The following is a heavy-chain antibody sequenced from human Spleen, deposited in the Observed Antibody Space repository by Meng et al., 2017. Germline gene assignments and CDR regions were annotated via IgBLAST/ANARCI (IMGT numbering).Heavy chain of an antibody. CDR1: GFTVSSNE. CDR2: ISGDST. D-gene: IGHD3/OR15-3a*01. Sequence: GESLKISCAASGFTVSSNEMSWVRQAPGKGLEWVSSISGDSTYYADSGTGRFTISRDNSKNTLHLQMNSLRAEDTAIYYCASDFVGSAFDIWGQGTMVTVSS. J-gene: IGHJ3*02. CDR3: ASDFVGSAFDI. V-gene: IGHV3-38-3*01.